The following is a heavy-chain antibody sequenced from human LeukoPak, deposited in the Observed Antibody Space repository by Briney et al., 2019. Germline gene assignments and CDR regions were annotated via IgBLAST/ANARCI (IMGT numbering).Heavy chain of an antibody. J-gene: IGHJ4*02. Sequence: ASVKVSCKASGYTFTSYGIGWVRQAPGQGLEWMGWISAYNGNTNYAQKFQGRVTMTTDTSTSTAYMELRSLRSDDTAVYYCARDQNDILTGYYYYWGQGTLVTVSS. CDR1: GYTFTSYG. V-gene: IGHV1-18*01. CDR2: ISAYNGNT. D-gene: IGHD3-9*01. CDR3: ARDQNDILTGYYYY.